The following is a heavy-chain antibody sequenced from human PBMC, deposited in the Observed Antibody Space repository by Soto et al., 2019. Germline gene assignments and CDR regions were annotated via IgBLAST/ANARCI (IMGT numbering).Heavy chain of an antibody. V-gene: IGHV4-59*04. J-gene: IGHJ4*02. CDR1: GVSISSYY. Sequence: SETLSLTCTVSGVSISSYYWSWIRQPPGKGLEWIGYIYYSGSTYYNPSLKSRVTISVDTSKNQFSLKLSSVTAADTAVYYCARQTPSISISDHWGQGTRVTVSS. D-gene: IGHD3-3*01. CDR2: IYYSGST. CDR3: ARQTPSISISDH.